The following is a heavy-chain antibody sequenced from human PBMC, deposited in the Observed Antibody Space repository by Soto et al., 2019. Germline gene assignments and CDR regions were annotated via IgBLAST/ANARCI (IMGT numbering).Heavy chain of an antibody. CDR3: ARDRYSSSWYVGAFDY. J-gene: IGHJ4*02. Sequence: PGGSLRLSCVASGFTFSRFGMHWARQASGKGLEWVAGIWYDGSNRLYADSVRGRFTISRDDSKNTLYLQMISLRSEDTAVYYCARDRYSSSWYVGAFDYWGQGTLVTVSS. D-gene: IGHD6-13*01. CDR2: IWYDGSNR. CDR1: GFTFSRFG. V-gene: IGHV3-33*01.